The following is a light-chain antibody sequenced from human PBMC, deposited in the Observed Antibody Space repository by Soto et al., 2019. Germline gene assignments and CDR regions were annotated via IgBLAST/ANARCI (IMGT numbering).Light chain of an antibody. Sequence: ELVMTHSPATLAVSPGERATRSCRVSQSVSSNLAWYQQKPGQAPRLLIYGASTSSTGIPARFSGSGSGTEFTLTISSLQSEDFAVYYCQQYNSWPPITFGQGTRLEIK. CDR3: QQYNSWPPIT. J-gene: IGKJ5*01. CDR2: GAS. CDR1: QSVSSN. V-gene: IGKV3-15*01.